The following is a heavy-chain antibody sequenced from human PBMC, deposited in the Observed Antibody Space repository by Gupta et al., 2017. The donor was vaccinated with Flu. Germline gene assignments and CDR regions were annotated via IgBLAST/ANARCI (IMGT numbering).Heavy chain of an antibody. J-gene: IGHJ2*01. CDR2: IWYDGSNK. CDR3: ARANVPAEIAAAGYWYFDL. V-gene: IGHV3-33*01. CDR1: GFTFSSYG. Sequence: QVQLVESGGGVVQPGRSLRLSCAASGFTFSSYGMHWVRQAPGKGLEWVAVIWYDGSNKYYADSVKGRFTISRDNSKNTLYLQMNSLRAEDTAVYYCARANVPAEIAAAGYWYFDLWGRGTLVTVSS. D-gene: IGHD6-13*01.